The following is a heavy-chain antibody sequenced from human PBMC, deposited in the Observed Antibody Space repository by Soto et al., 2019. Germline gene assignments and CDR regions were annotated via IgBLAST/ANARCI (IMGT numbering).Heavy chain of an antibody. CDR3: ASVGSDYDNSGYYLP. CDR2: IYHSGST. J-gene: IGHJ5*02. V-gene: IGHV4-4*02. D-gene: IGHD3-22*01. CDR1: GGSVSSSNW. Sequence: PSETLSLTCIVSGGSVSSSNWWSWVRQPPGKRLEWIGEIYHSGSTTYNPSLKSRATISVDKSENQFSLRLKSVTAADTAVYYCASVGSDYDNSGYYLPWGPGTLVTVSS.